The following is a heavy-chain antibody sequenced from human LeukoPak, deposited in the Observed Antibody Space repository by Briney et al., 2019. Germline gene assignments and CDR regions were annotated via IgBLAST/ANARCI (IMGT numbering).Heavy chain of an antibody. CDR3: ARVPSTYYYDSSGYYPN. V-gene: IGHV1-2*02. CDR2: INPNSGGT. J-gene: IGHJ4*02. CDR1: GYTFTGYY. Sequence: ASVKVSCKASGYTFTGYYMHWVRQAPGQGLEWMGWINPNSGGTNYAQKFQGRVTMTRDTSISTAYMELSRLGSDDTAVSYCARVPSTYYYDSSGYYPNWGQGTLVTVSS. D-gene: IGHD3-22*01.